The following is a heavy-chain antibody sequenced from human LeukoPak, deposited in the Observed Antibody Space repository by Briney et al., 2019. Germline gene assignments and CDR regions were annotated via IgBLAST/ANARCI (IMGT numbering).Heavy chain of an antibody. CDR3: ASRGTYYYGSGTYYTDY. Sequence: SETLSLTCTVSGGSISSYYWTWIRQPPGKGLEWIGYIYYSGSTNYNPSLKSRVTISVDTSKNQFSLKLSSVTAADTAVYYCASRGTYYYGSGTYYTDYWGQGTLVTVPS. CDR2: IYYSGST. J-gene: IGHJ4*02. V-gene: IGHV4-59*01. D-gene: IGHD3-10*01. CDR1: GGSISSYY.